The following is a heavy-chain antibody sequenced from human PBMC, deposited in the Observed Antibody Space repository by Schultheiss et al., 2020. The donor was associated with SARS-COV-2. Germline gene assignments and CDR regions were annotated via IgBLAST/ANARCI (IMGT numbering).Heavy chain of an antibody. Sequence: SETLSLTCAVYGGSFRGYYWNWIRQPPGKGLEWIGEINHSGSTNYNPSLKSRVTISVDTSKNQFSLKLSSVTAADTAVYYCARDSDYGDYVIDYWGQGTLVTVSS. CDR3: ARDSDYGDYVIDY. D-gene: IGHD4-17*01. CDR2: INHSGST. CDR1: GGSFRGYY. V-gene: IGHV4-34*01. J-gene: IGHJ4*02.